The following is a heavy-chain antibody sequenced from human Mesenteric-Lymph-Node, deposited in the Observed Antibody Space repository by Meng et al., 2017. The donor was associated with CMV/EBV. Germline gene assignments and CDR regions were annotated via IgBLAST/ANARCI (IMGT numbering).Heavy chain of an antibody. D-gene: IGHD2-2*01. V-gene: IGHV1-18*01. Sequence: YTFTSYAMHWVRQAPGQGLEWMGWISAYNGNTNYAQKVQGRVTMTTDTSTSTAYMELRSLRSDDTAVYYCARDIVVVPAAMRRTLDYWGQGTLVTVSS. J-gene: IGHJ4*02. CDR2: ISAYNGNT. CDR1: YTFTSYA. CDR3: ARDIVVVPAAMRRTLDY.